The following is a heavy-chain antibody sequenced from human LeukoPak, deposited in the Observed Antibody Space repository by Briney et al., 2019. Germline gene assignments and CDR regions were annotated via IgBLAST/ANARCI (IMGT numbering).Heavy chain of an antibody. CDR2: IKPSGGSA. V-gene: IGHV1-46*01. D-gene: IGHD1-26*01. J-gene: IGHJ4*02. CDR3: AREGGSGSYSDHFDF. CDR1: GYTFISYY. Sequence: ASVQVSCKASGYTFISYYMHWVRQAPGQGLEWMGIIKPSGGSASYAQKFQGRVTMTRDTSTSTVYMELSSLRSEDTAAYYCAREGGSGSYSDHFDFWGQGAPLTVSS.